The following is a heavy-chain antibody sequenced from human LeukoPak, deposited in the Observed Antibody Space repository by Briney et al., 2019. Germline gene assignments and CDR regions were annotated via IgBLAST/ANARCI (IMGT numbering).Heavy chain of an antibody. CDR3: ARGFYGGKRPYYYYYCMDV. CDR2: INHSGST. CDR1: GFTFSNAW. J-gene: IGHJ6*03. Sequence: GSLRLSCAASGFTFSNAWMSWIRQPPRKGREWIGEINHSGSTNYNPSLKRRVTISVDTSKNQFSLKLSSVTAADTAVYYCARGFYGGKRPYYYYYCMDVWGKGTTVTVSS. D-gene: IGHD4/OR15-4a*01. V-gene: IGHV4-34*01.